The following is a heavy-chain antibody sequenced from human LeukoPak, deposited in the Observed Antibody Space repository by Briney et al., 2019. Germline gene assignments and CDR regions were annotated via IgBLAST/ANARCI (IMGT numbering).Heavy chain of an antibody. V-gene: IGHV1-2*02. CDR2: IYPDSGGT. CDR3: ARGRSDYYLDS. J-gene: IGHJ4*02. CDR1: GYTFTDYY. Sequence: ASVKVSCKASGYTFTDYYMHWVRQAPGHGLEWMGWIYPDSGGTNYAQKFQGRVTMTRDTSISTAYMGLSTLTSDDTAVYYCARGRSDYYLDSWGQGTLVTVSS. D-gene: IGHD3-10*01.